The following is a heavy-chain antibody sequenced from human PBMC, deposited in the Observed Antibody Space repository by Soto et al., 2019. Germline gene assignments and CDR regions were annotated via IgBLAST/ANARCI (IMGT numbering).Heavy chain of an antibody. D-gene: IGHD6-13*01. V-gene: IGHV3-21*01. CDR1: GFTFSSYS. CDR3: ASALEPYSRAESI. J-gene: IGHJ3*02. Sequence: EVQLVESGGGLVKPGGSLRLSCAASGFTFSSYSMNWVRQAPGKGLEWVSSISSSSSYIYYADSVKGRFTISRDNAKNSLYLQMNSLRAEDTAVYYCASALEPYSRAESIWGQGTMVTVSS. CDR2: ISSSSSYI.